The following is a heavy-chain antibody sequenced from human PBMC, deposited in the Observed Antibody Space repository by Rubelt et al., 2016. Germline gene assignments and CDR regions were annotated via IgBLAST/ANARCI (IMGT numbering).Heavy chain of an antibody. V-gene: IGHV1-69*04. CDR2: IIPILGIA. CDR3: ARLSITILGVVVYYYGMDV. J-gene: IGHJ6*02. CDR1: GGTFSSYA. D-gene: IGHD3-3*01. Sequence: QVQLVQSGAEVKKPGSSVKVSCKASGGTFSSYAISWVRQAPGQGLEWMGRIIPILGIANYAQKFQGRVTITADKSTSTAYMELSSLRSEDTAVYYCARLSITILGVVVYYYGMDVWGQGTTVTVSS.